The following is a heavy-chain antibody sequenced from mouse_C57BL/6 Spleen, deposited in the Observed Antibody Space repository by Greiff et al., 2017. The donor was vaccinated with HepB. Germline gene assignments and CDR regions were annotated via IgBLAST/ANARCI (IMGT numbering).Heavy chain of an antibody. Sequence: VQLQQSGPELVKPGASVKISCKASGYAFSSSWMNWVKQRPGKGLEWIGRIYPGDGDTNYNGKFKGKATLTADKSSSTAYMQLSSLTSEDSAVYFCAREGGSPYYYAMDYWGQGTSVTVSS. D-gene: IGHD1-1*02. CDR1: GYAFSSSW. CDR2: IYPGDGDT. V-gene: IGHV1-82*01. J-gene: IGHJ4*01. CDR3: AREGGSPYYYAMDY.